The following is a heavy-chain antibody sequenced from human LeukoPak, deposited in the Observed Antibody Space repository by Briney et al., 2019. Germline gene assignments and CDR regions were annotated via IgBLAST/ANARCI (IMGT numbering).Heavy chain of an antibody. CDR2: INDLGAT. CDR1: GFPFSSND. Sequence: GGSLRLSCAASGFPFSSNDMSWVRQAPGQGLQWVSGINDLGATFYADSVKGRFTISRDNSKNTLYLQMNSLRAEDTAVYYCSKDHCTTTRCIAGFDFWGQGTLVTVSS. CDR3: SKDHCTTTRCIAGFDF. D-gene: IGHD2-2*01. V-gene: IGHV3-23*01. J-gene: IGHJ4*02.